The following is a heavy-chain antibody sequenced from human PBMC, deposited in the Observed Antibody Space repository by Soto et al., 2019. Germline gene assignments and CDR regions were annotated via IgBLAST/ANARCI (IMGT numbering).Heavy chain of an antibody. CDR1: GFTFSSYA. CDR3: ASHPFMITFGGVGGGY. Sequence: QVQLVESGGGVVQPGRSLRLSCAASGFTFSSYAMHWVRQAPGKGLEWVAVISYDGSNKYYADSVKGRFTISRDNSKNRLYLQMNSLSAGDTVVYYCASHPFMITFGGVGGGYWGQGTLVTVSS. V-gene: IGHV3-30-3*01. J-gene: IGHJ4*02. D-gene: IGHD3-16*01. CDR2: ISYDGSNK.